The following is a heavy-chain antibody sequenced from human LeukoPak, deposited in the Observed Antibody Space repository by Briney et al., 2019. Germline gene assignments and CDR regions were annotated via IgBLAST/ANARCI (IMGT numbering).Heavy chain of an antibody. D-gene: IGHD4-11*01. CDR3: TRASYSNYGIKY. CDR1: GYTFTDYY. Sequence: ASVKVSCKASGYTFTDYYMHWVRQAPGQGLEWMGIINPSGGGTSYAQKFQGRVTATRDTSTSTVYMELSSLRSEDTAVYYCTRASYSNYGIKYWGQGTLVTVSS. V-gene: IGHV1-46*01. CDR2: INPSGGGT. J-gene: IGHJ4*02.